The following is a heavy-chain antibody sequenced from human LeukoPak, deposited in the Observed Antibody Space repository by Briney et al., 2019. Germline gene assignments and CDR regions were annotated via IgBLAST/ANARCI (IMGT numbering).Heavy chain of an antibody. CDR1: GGSFSGYY. Sequence: SETLSLTRAVYGGSFSGYYWSWIRQPPGKGLEWIGEINHSGSTNYNPSLKSRVTISVDTSKNQFSLKLSSVTAADTAVYYCARGRGRWVTTGWFDPWGQGTLVTVSS. CDR2: INHSGST. CDR3: ARGRGRWVTTGWFDP. J-gene: IGHJ5*02. D-gene: IGHD4-17*01. V-gene: IGHV4-34*01.